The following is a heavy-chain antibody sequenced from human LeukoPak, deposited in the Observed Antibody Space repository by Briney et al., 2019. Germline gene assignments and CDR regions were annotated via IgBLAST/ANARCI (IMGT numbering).Heavy chain of an antibody. CDR2: INHSGSS. J-gene: IGHJ4*02. V-gene: IGHV4-34*01. D-gene: IGHD3-10*01. CDR1: GGSFSGYY. CDR3: ARGSTMVRGVNLFDY. Sequence: SETLSLTCAVYGGSFSGYYWSWIRQPPGKGLEWIGEINHSGSSNYNPSLKSRVTISVDTSKNQFSLKLSSVTAADTAVYYCARGSTMVRGVNLFDYWGQGTLVTVSS.